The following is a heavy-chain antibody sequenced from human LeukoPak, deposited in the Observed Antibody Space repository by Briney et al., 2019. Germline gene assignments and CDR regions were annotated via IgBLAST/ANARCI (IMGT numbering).Heavy chain of an antibody. V-gene: IGHV3-23*01. CDR2: IGGRDDRT. Sequence: GGSLRLSCAASGFTFTGHTMTWLRQAPGKGLEWVSIIGGRDDRTYYADSVKGRFTISRDNSKNILYLQMNSLRAEDTAVYYCARDGRGYDSSGYYYVDYWGQGTLVTVSS. J-gene: IGHJ4*02. CDR3: ARDGRGYDSSGYYYVDY. D-gene: IGHD3-22*01. CDR1: GFTFTGHT.